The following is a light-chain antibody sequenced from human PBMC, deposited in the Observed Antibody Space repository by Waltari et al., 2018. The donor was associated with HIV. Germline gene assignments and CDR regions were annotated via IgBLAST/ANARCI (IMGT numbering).Light chain of an antibody. CDR3: AAWDNSLSAPV. V-gene: IGLV1-47*01. Sequence: QSVLTQPPSASGTPGQRVTISCSGGSSNIGSHYVSWYQQFPGTAPKLLIYRNNQRPSGVPDRFSGSKSGTSASLAISGLRSEDEADYYCAAWDNSLSAPVFGGGTKLTVL. CDR1: SSNIGSHY. J-gene: IGLJ3*02. CDR2: RNN.